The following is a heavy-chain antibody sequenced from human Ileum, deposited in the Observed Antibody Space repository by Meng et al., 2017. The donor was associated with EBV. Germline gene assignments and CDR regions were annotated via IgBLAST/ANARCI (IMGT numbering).Heavy chain of an antibody. CDR1: GGYISEGGYA. V-gene: IGHV4-39*01. D-gene: IGHD3-3*01. CDR2: ITYPGTT. CDR3: ARRKTESDFLDY. Sequence: QMQLQAPGPVLAKPSEILFPPCTVYGGYISEGGYALDWLRQSHREELEWIAKITYPGTTFSNPSLRSRLNISEDSSKNQISLRLTYGIAADTAVHYCARRKTESDFLDYWGQGTLVTVSS. J-gene: IGHJ4*02.